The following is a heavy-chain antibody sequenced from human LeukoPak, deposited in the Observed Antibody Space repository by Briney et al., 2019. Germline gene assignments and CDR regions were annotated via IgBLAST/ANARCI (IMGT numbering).Heavy chain of an antibody. CDR1: GYTFTGYY. Sequence: ASVKVSCKASGYTFTGYYMHWVRQAPGQGLEWMGWINPNSGGTNYAQKFQGRVTMTRDTSISTAYMELSRLRSDDTAVYYCARQDNYYDSSGYTPYWYFDLWGRGTLVTVSS. CDR2: INPNSGGT. CDR3: ARQDNYYDSSGYTPYWYFDL. D-gene: IGHD3-22*01. J-gene: IGHJ2*01. V-gene: IGHV1-2*02.